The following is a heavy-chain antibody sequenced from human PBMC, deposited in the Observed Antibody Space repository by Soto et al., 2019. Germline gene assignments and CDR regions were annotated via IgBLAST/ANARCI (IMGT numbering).Heavy chain of an antibody. CDR2: ISYDGSNK. V-gene: IGHV3-30-3*01. D-gene: IGHD1-26*01. CDR1: GFTFSNYG. J-gene: IGHJ4*02. Sequence: QVQLVESGGGVVQPGRSLRLSCAASGFTFSNYGLHWVRQAAGKGLEWVAVISYDGSNKYYADSVKGRFTISKDNSKNTLFLQMNSLRTDDTAVYYCARADGVSYYGGVDYWGQGILVTVSS. CDR3: ARADGVSYYGGVDY.